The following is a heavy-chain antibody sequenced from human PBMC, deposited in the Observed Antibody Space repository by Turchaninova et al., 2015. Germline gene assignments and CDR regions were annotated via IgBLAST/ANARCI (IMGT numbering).Heavy chain of an antibody. D-gene: IGHD1-14*01. V-gene: IGHV3-53*01. CDR2: IYSGGDT. CDR1: EFTVSNNY. CDR3: ATSPSLGI. Sequence: EVQLVESGGGLIQPGGSLRLSCAASEFTVSNNYMIWVRQAPGKGLEGVSVIYSGGDTYYSDAVKGRFAISRDKSKNTLFLQMNSLRAEDTAGYYCATSPSLGIWGQGTLVTVSS. J-gene: IGHJ4*02.